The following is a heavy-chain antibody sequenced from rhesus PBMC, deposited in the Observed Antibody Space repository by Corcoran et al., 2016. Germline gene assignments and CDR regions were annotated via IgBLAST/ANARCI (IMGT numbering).Heavy chain of an antibody. Sequence: QVQLQESGPGVVKPSETLSLTCAVSGGSISGGYDWSWIRQPPGKGLEWIVYIYGSSGNTNYNPSLKNRVTISKDASKNEFSLKLSSVTAADTAVYYCASAPPYNFWTGFPDYWGQGVLVTVSS. V-gene: IGHV4-76*01. CDR2: IYGSSGNT. J-gene: IGHJ4*01. D-gene: IGHD3-3*01. CDR1: GGSISGGYD. CDR3: ASAPPYNFWTGFPDY.